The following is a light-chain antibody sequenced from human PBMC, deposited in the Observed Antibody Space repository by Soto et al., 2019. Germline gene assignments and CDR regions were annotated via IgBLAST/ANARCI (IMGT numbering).Light chain of an antibody. J-gene: IGLJ2*01. CDR1: SSDVGGYNY. V-gene: IGLV2-14*01. CDR2: EVS. Sequence: QSALTQPASVSGSPGQSITFSCTGTSSDVGGYNYVSWYQHHPGKAPKLMIYEVSNRPSGVSNRFSGSKSGNTASLTISGLQAEDEADYYCSSYTSSTTVIFGGGTKLTVL. CDR3: SSYTSSTTVI.